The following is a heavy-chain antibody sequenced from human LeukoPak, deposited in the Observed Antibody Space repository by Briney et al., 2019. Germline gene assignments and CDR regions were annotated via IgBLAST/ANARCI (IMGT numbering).Heavy chain of an antibody. CDR2: ISGSGGST. Sequence: GGSLRLSCAASGFTLSSYAMSWVRQAPGKGLEWVSAISGSGGSTYYADSVKGRFTISRDNSKNTLYLQMNSLRAEDTAVYYCAKDVTTYYYYYMDVWGKGTTVTVSS. D-gene: IGHD3-22*01. V-gene: IGHV3-23*01. CDR3: AKDVTTYYYYYMDV. CDR1: GFTLSSYA. J-gene: IGHJ6*03.